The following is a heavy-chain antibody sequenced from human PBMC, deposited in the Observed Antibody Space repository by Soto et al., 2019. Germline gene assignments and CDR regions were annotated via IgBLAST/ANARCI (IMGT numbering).Heavy chain of an antibody. J-gene: IGHJ5*02. CDR2: IIPILGIA. D-gene: IGHD3-9*01. Sequence: QVQLVQSGAEVKKPGSSVKVSCKASGGTFSSYTISWVRQAPGQGLEWMGRIIPILGIANYAQKFQGRVTITADNSTSTAYMGLSSLRSEDTAVYYCAREDYDILTGYYKGWFDPWGQGTLVTVSS. V-gene: IGHV1-69*08. CDR3: AREDYDILTGYYKGWFDP. CDR1: GGTFSSYT.